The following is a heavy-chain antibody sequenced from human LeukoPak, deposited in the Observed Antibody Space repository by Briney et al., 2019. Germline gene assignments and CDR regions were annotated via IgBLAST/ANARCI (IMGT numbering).Heavy chain of an antibody. CDR2: ISYDGSNK. CDR3: AKAIEAIQWLEASFDY. CDR1: GVTFSSYG. V-gene: IGHV3-30*18. Sequence: GRSLRLSCAASGVTFSSYGMHWVRQAPGKGLEWVAVISYDGSNKYYADSVKGRFTISRDNSKNTLYLQMNSLRAEDTAVYYCAKAIEAIQWLEASFDYWGQGTLVTVSS. D-gene: IGHD3-22*01. J-gene: IGHJ4*02.